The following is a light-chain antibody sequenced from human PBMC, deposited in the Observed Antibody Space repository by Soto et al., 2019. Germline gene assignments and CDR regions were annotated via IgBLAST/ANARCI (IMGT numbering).Light chain of an antibody. CDR1: SGHSSYA. CDR3: QTWGSGIQGV. Sequence: QLVLTQSPSASASLGASVKLTCTPSSGHSSYAIAWHQQQPEKGPRYLMKVNSDGSHIKGDGIPDRFSGSSSGAERYLTISSLQSEDEADYYCQTWGSGIQGVFGGGTKLTVL. J-gene: IGLJ2*01. CDR2: VNSDGSH. V-gene: IGLV4-69*01.